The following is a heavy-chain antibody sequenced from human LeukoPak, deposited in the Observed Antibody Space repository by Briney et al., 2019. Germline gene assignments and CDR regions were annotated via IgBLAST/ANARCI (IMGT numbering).Heavy chain of an antibody. D-gene: IGHD1-26*01. Sequence: PSETLSLTCGVSGGSISSTNWWSWVRQPPGQGLEWIGEISPSGVTNYNPSLKSRVTTSLDRSKNHLSLTLTSVTAADTAVYYCSRESGAFSPFGYWGQGTLVTVSS. V-gene: IGHV4-4*02. J-gene: IGHJ4*02. CDR3: SRESGAFSPFGY. CDR1: GGSISSTNW. CDR2: ISPSGVT.